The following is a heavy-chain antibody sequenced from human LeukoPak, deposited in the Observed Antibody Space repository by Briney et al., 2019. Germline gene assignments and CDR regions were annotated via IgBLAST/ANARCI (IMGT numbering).Heavy chain of an antibody. V-gene: IGHV4-59*01. CDR3: ARQIGDDYVWGSYPTSIDY. Sequence: SETLSLTCTVSGGSISSYYWSWIRQPPGKGLECIGYIYYSGSTNYNPSLKSRVTISVDTSKNQFSLKLSSVTAADTAVYYCARQIGDDYVWGSYPTSIDYWGQGTLVTVSS. CDR1: GGSISSYY. CDR2: IYYSGST. D-gene: IGHD3-16*01. J-gene: IGHJ4*02.